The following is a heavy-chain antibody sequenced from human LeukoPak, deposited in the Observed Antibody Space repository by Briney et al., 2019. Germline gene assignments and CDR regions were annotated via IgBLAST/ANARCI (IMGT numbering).Heavy chain of an antibody. V-gene: IGHV3-21*01. Sequence: GGSLRPSCAASGFIFNNYNMNWVRQAPGKGLEWVSSIAISDTYYAESVKGRFTISRDNARNSVYLRMHSLRAEDTAVYYCVREERVCFDFDYWGQGTLVTVSS. CDR3: VREERVCFDFDY. D-gene: IGHD2-15*01. CDR2: IAISDT. CDR1: GFIFNNYN. J-gene: IGHJ4*02.